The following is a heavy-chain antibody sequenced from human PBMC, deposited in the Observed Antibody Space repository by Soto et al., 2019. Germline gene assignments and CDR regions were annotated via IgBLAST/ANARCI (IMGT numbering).Heavy chain of an antibody. CDR2: IYYSGST. Sequence: PSETLSLTCTVSGGSLSSNYWSWIRQPPGKGLEWIGYIYYSGSTNYNPSLKSRVTISVDTSKNQFSLKLSSVTAADTAVYYCARKYGASFDYWGQGTLVTVSS. J-gene: IGHJ4*02. CDR3: ARKYGASFDY. CDR1: GGSLSSNY. V-gene: IGHV4-59*01. D-gene: IGHD4-17*01.